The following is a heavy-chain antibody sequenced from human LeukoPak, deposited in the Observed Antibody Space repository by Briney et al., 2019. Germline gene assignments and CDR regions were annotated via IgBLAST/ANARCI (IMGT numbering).Heavy chain of an antibody. CDR1: GGSISGYH. Sequence: PSETLSLTCTVSGGSISGYHWSWIRQPAGKGLEWIGRIYSTGSTNYNPSLSSRVTMSVDTSKNQFSLKLTSVTAADTAVYYCARDCTAAMATRECGVYWGQGTLVAVSS. J-gene: IGHJ4*02. CDR3: ARDCTAAMATRECGVY. D-gene: IGHD5-24*01. V-gene: IGHV4-4*07. CDR2: IYSTGST.